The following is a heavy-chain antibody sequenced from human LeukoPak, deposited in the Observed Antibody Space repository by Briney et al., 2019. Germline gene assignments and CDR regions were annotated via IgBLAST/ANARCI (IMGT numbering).Heavy chain of an antibody. D-gene: IGHD6-19*01. CDR1: GFTFSSYW. Sequence: GGSLRLSCAASGFTFSSYWMHWVRQAPGKGLVWVSRINSDGSSTSYADSVKGRFTISRDNAKNTLYLHMNSLRAEDTAVYYCARVTSVAGTIFDYWGQRTLVTVSS. V-gene: IGHV3-74*01. J-gene: IGHJ4*02. CDR2: INSDGSST. CDR3: ARVTSVAGTIFDY.